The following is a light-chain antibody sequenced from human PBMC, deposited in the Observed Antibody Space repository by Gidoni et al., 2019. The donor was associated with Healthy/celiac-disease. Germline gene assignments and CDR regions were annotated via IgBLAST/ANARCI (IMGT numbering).Light chain of an antibody. Sequence: DIKMTQSPYALSASVGDRVTITCRASQGISSWLAWYQQKHEKAPKSLSYAASSLQSGVPSRFSGSGSGTDFTLTISSLQPEDFATYYCQHYNSHPRTFXXXTKVEIK. J-gene: IGKJ1*01. CDR2: AAS. V-gene: IGKV1D-16*01. CDR3: QHYNSHPRT. CDR1: QGISSW.